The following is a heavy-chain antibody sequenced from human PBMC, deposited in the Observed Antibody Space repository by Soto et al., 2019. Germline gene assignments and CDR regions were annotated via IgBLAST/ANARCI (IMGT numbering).Heavy chain of an antibody. Sequence: PGGSLRLSCAASGFTFSSYSMNWVRQAPGKGLEWVSSISSSSSYIYYADSVKGRFTISRDNAKNQFSLKLSSVTAADTAVYYCAREYYYDSSGFDYWGQGTLVTVSS. CDR2: ISSSSSYI. CDR1: GFTFSSYS. D-gene: IGHD3-22*01. J-gene: IGHJ4*02. CDR3: AREYYYDSSGFDY. V-gene: IGHV3-21*04.